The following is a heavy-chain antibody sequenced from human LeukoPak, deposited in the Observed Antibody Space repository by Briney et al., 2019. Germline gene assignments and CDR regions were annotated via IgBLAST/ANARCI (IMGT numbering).Heavy chain of an antibody. V-gene: IGHV4-59*01. D-gene: IGHD6-13*01. Sequence: SETLSLTCTVSGGSISSYYWSWIRQPPGKGLEWIGYIYYSGSTNYNPSLKSRVTISVDTSKNQFSLKLSSVTAADTAVYYCARLYSTQHFDYWGQGTLVTVSS. CDR2: IYYSGST. CDR1: GGSISSYY. J-gene: IGHJ4*02. CDR3: ARLYSTQHFDY.